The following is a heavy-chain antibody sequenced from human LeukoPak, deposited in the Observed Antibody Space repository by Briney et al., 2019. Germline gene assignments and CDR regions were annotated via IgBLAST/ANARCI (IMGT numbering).Heavy chain of an antibody. CDR2: ISYDGSNK. CDR3: ARDAGPLWYFDL. J-gene: IGHJ2*01. CDR1: GFTFSSYW. V-gene: IGHV3-30-3*01. Sequence: GGSLRLSCAASGFTFSSYWMSWVRQAPGKGLEWVAVISYDGSNKYYADSVKGRFTISRDNSKNTLYLQMNSLRAEDTAVYYCARDAGPLWYFDLWGRGTLVTVSS. D-gene: IGHD3-10*01.